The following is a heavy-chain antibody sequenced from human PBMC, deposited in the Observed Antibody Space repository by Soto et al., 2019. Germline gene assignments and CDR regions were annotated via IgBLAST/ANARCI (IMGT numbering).Heavy chain of an antibody. D-gene: IGHD6-13*01. CDR1: GGSISSSNW. J-gene: IGHJ6*02. Sequence: SETLSLTCAVSGGSISSSNWWSWVRQPPGKGLEWIGEIYHSGSTNYNPSLKSRVTISVDKSKNQFSLKLSSVTAADTAVYYCARDLSSRYYYYYGMDVWGQGTTVTVSS. CDR3: ARDLSSRYYYYYGMDV. CDR2: IYHSGST. V-gene: IGHV4-4*02.